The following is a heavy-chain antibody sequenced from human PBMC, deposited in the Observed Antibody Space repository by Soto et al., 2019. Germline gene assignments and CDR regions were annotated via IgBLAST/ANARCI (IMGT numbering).Heavy chain of an antibody. Sequence: GGSLRLSCAASGFTFSSYWMHWVRQAPGKGLVWVSRINSDGSSTSYADSVKGRFTISRDNAKNTLYLQMNSLRAEDTAVYYCASGPPLHYSTYYYYGMDVWGQGTTVTVSS. CDR3: ASGPPLHYSTYYYYGMDV. D-gene: IGHD4-4*01. J-gene: IGHJ6*02. CDR2: INSDGSST. CDR1: GFTFSSYW. V-gene: IGHV3-74*01.